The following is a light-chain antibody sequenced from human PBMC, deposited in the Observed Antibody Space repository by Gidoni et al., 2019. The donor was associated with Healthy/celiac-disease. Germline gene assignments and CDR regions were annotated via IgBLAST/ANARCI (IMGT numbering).Light chain of an antibody. CDR1: QGISNY. CDR3: QKYNSAPPN. J-gene: IGKJ4*01. CDR2: AAS. V-gene: IGKV1-27*01. Sequence: DIQMTQSPSSLSASVGDSVTITCRASQGISNYLAWYQQKPRKVPKLLIYAASTLQSGVPSRFSGSGSGTDFTLTISSLQPEDVATYYCQKYNSAPPNFXGXTKVEIK.